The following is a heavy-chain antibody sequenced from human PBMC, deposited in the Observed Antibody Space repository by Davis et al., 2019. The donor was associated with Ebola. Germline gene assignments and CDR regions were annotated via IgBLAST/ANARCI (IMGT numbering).Heavy chain of an antibody. V-gene: IGHV5-10-1*01. CDR1: GYSFNNYW. Sequence: GESLKISCKGSGYSFNNYWISWVRQLPGKGLEWLGRIDPSDSYTNYSPSFQGHITISVDRSVSSAFLQWSSLRASDTAIYYCARDIPSSYNWFDPWGQGTQVTVSS. CDR2: IDPSDSYT. D-gene: IGHD2-15*01. CDR3: ARDIPSSYNWFDP. J-gene: IGHJ5*02.